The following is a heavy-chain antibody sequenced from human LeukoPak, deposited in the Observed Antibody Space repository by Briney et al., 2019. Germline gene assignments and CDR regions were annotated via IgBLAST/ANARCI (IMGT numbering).Heavy chain of an antibody. CDR1: GGSVSSGSYY. CDR2: IYYSGST. Sequence: KASETLSLTCTVSGGSVSSGSYYWSWIRQPPGKGLEWIGYIYYSGSTNYNPPLKSRVTISVDTSKNQFSLKLSSVTATDTAVYYCARFYDSGGGVFDYWGQGTLVTVSS. CDR3: ARFYDSGGGVFDY. D-gene: IGHD3-22*01. V-gene: IGHV4-61*01. J-gene: IGHJ4*02.